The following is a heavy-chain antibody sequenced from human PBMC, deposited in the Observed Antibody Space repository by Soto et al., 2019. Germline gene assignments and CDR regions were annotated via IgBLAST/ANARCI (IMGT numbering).Heavy chain of an antibody. CDR2: VSGSGGDT. V-gene: IGHV3-23*01. D-gene: IGHD2-8*01. CDR3: ASAWTYALRFDS. J-gene: IGHJ4*02. Sequence: EVQLLESGGGLVQPGGSLRLSCAASGFTFSTYAMTWVRQAPGKGLELVSRVSGSGGDTYYSDSVKGRFTISRDNSKNTLYLQMNSLRVEDTAVYYCASAWTYALRFDSWGQGTLVTVSS. CDR1: GFTFSTYA.